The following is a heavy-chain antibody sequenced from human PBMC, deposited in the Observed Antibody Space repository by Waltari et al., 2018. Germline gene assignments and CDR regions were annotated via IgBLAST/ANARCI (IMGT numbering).Heavy chain of an antibody. D-gene: IGHD3-10*02. CDR2: IYYSGST. V-gene: IGHV4-39*01. J-gene: IGHJ4*02. CDR3: ARGVSEWGYEVFGEFLDY. CDR1: GGSISSSSYY. Sequence: QLQLQESGPGLVKPSETLSLTCTVSGGSISSSSYYWGWLRQPPGKGLEWIGSIYYSGSTYYNPSLKSRVTISVDTSKNQFSLKLSSVTAADTAVYYCARGVSEWGYEVFGEFLDYWGQGTLVTVSS.